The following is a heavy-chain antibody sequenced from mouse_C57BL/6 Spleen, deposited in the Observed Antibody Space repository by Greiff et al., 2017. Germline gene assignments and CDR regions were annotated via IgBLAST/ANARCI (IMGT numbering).Heavy chain of an antibody. Sequence: VQLQQSGAELVRPGASVKLSCTASGFNIKDDYMHWVKQRPEQGLEWIGWIDPENGDTEYASKFQGQATITADTSSNTAYLQLSSLTSEDTAVYYCTRDDYDGQAWFAYWGQGTLVTVSA. CDR1: GFNIKDDY. J-gene: IGHJ3*01. V-gene: IGHV14-4*01. CDR2: IDPENGDT. CDR3: TRDDYDGQAWFAY. D-gene: IGHD2-4*01.